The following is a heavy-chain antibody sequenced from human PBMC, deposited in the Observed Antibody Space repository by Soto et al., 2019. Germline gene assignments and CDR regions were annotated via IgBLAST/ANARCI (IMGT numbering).Heavy chain of an antibody. CDR2: LDPEDGET. D-gene: IGHD1-1*01. Sequence: ASVKVSCKISGYTLTEISMHWVRQPPGKGLEWMGGLDPEDGETIYAQNFQGRVTVTEDTSTDTAYMELSSLRYDDTAVYYCARGFYNSAFDIWGQGTMVTVS. V-gene: IGHV1-24*01. CDR1: GYTLTEIS. J-gene: IGHJ3*02. CDR3: ARGFYNSAFDI.